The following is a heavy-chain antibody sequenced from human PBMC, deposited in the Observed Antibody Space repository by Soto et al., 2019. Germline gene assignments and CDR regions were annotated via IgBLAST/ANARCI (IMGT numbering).Heavy chain of an antibody. V-gene: IGHV1-2*02. Sequence: QVPLVQSGAEVKKPGASVKVSCKTSGYTFTAYYMHWVRQAPGQGPEWMGWINPNSGDTNYAQIFQGRVTMTRDTSISTAYMELTSLRSDGSAVYYCATDGYGLTRAIGVWGQGSTVTVS. D-gene: IGHD6-13*01. CDR2: INPNSGDT. CDR1: GYTFTAYY. J-gene: IGHJ6*02. CDR3: ATDGYGLTRAIGV.